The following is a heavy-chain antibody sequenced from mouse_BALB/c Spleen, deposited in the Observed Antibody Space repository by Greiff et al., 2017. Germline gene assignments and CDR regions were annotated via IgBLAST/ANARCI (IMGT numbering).Heavy chain of an antibody. V-gene: IGHV14-3*02. CDR2: IDPANGNT. CDR1: GFNIKDTY. CDR3: ARDRRLRRGGAMDY. Sequence: VQLQQSGAELVKPGASVKLSCTASGFNIKDTYMHWVKQRPEQGLEWIGRIDPANGNTKYDPKFQGKATITADTSSNTDYQQLSSLTSEDTAVYYCARDRRLRRGGAMDYWGQGTSVTVSS. D-gene: IGHD2-4*01. J-gene: IGHJ4*01.